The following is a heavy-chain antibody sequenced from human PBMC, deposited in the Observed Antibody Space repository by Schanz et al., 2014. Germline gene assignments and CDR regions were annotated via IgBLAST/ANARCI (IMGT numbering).Heavy chain of an antibody. CDR1: GFTFSSYA. CDR3: AKERVGELSAIDI. D-gene: IGHD3-10*01. V-gene: IGHV3-23*01. J-gene: IGHJ3*02. Sequence: EVQLLESGGGLAQPGGSLRLSCAASGFTFSSYAMSWVRQAPGKGLEWVSAISGSGGSTYYADSMKGRFTISRDNSKNTQYLQMNSLGAEDTAVYYCAKERVGELSAIDIWGQGTMVTVS. CDR2: ISGSGGST.